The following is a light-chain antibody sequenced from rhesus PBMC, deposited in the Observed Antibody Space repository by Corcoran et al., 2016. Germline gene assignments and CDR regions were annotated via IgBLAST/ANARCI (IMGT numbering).Light chain of an antibody. J-gene: IGKJ4*01. CDR3: QHSYGTPLT. V-gene: IGKV1-74*01. CDR1: ENVNNY. CDR2: AAS. Sequence: DIQMTQSPSSLSASVGDRVTITCRASENVNNYLHWYQQKPGKAPKLLIYAASPLQSGVPSRFIGSGSGTDYTFTINSLRPEDVATYSCQHSYGTPLTFGEGTKVEIK.